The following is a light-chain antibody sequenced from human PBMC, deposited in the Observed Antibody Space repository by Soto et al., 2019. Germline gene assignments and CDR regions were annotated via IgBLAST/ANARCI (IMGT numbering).Light chain of an antibody. V-gene: IGKV1-9*01. J-gene: IGKJ2*01. CDR3: QQLNSYPYT. CDR2: AAS. Sequence: DIQLTQSPSFLSASVGDRVTITCRASQGISSSFSWYQQKPGKAPKLLIYAASTLQSGVPSRFSGSGSGTEFTLTISSLQPEDFATYYCQQLNSYPYTFGQGTKLEIK. CDR1: QGISSS.